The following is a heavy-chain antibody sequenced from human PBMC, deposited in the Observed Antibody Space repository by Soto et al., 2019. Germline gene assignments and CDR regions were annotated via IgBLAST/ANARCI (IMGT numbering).Heavy chain of an antibody. CDR2: VFSGGST. J-gene: IGHJ4*02. D-gene: IGHD5-18*01. Sequence: PGGSLRLSCAPSGFTVHGNYMTWVRQASGKGLEWVSVVFSGGSTFYADSVKGRFTISRDTSKNTLSLQMNSLRAEDTAVYFCASARTYNYASDFWGQGTLVTVSS. V-gene: IGHV3-53*01. CDR1: GFTVHGNY. CDR3: ASARTYNYASDF.